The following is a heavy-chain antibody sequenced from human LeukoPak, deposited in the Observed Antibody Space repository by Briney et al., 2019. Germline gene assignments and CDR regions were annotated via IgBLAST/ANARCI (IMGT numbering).Heavy chain of an antibody. CDR2: IYYSGST. Sequence: SETLSLTCTVSGGSISRSSYYWGWIRQPPGKGLEWIGSIYYSGSTYYNPSLKSRVTISLDTSKNQFSLKLSSVTAADTAVYYCARGGSPYYYYYMDVWGKGTTVTVSS. CDR3: ARGGSPYYYYYMDV. CDR1: GGSISRSSYY. J-gene: IGHJ6*03. V-gene: IGHV4-39*07. D-gene: IGHD3-16*01.